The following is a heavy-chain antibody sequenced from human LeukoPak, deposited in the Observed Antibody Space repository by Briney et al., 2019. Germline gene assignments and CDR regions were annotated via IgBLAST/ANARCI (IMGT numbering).Heavy chain of an antibody. J-gene: IGHJ4*02. D-gene: IGHD3-10*01. CDR2: INWNGGST. CDR3: ARWDSLGSGVDC. CDR1: GFTFDDYG. V-gene: IGHV3-20*04. Sequence: RAGGSLRLSCAASGFTFDDYGMSWVRQAPGKGLEWVSGINWNGGSTGYADSVKGRFTISRDNAKNSLYLQMNSLRAEDTAVYYCARWDSLGSGVDCWGQGTLVTVSS.